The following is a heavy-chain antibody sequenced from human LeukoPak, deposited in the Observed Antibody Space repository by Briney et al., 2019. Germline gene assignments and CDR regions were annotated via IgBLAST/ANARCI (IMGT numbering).Heavy chain of an antibody. CDR1: GFTFSSFA. CDR2: ITGSSDST. Sequence: GGSLRPSCAASGFTFSSFAMNWVRQAPGKGLEWVSGITGSSDSTFYADSVKGRFTISRDNSKNTLFLQMNTLRADDTAVYYCAKGAGGSGRCWGQGTLVTVSS. V-gene: IGHV3-23*01. D-gene: IGHD1-26*01. J-gene: IGHJ4*02. CDR3: AKGAGGSGRC.